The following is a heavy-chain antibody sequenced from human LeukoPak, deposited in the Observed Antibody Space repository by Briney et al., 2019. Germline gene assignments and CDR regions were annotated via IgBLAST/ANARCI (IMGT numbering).Heavy chain of an antibody. D-gene: IGHD5-24*01. CDR3: ARLSDGLPADY. Sequence: KSSETLSLTCTVSGGSISSSSYHWGWIRQSPGKGLEWIGSMYYSGNIYYNPSLKSRLTMSLDMSKNQFSLRLRSVTAADAAVYFCARLSDGLPADYWGQGTLVTVAS. CDR1: GGSISSSSYH. V-gene: IGHV4-39*01. CDR2: MYYSGNI. J-gene: IGHJ4*02.